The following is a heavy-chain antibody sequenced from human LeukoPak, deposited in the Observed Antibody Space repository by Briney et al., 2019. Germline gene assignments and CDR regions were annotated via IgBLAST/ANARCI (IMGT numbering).Heavy chain of an antibody. J-gene: IGHJ4*02. CDR2: IIPIFGTA. CDR3: AGSGVVTRKSHFDY. CDR1: GGTFSSYG. D-gene: IGHD4-23*01. V-gene: IGHV1-69*06. Sequence: GASVKVSCKTSGGTFSSYGFSWVRQSPGHGLQWMGGIIPIFGTANYAQKFQGRVTITADKSTSTAYMELSSLRSEDTAVYYCAGSGVVTRKSHFDYWGQGTLVTVSS.